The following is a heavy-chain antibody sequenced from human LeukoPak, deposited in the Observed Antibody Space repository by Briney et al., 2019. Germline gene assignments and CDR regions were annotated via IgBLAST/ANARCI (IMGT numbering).Heavy chain of an antibody. CDR3: ARAGGNVLDY. Sequence: KTSETLSLTCTVSGGSISSYYWSWIRQHPGKGLEWIGYISYSGSTYYNPSLKSRVTISVDKSKNQFSLKLSSVTAADTAVYYCARAGGNVLDYWGQGTLVTVSS. J-gene: IGHJ4*02. CDR2: ISYSGST. V-gene: IGHV4-59*06. CDR1: GGSISSYY. D-gene: IGHD1-1*01.